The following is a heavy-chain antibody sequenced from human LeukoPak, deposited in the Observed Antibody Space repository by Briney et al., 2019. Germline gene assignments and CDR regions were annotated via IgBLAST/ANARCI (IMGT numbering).Heavy chain of an antibody. J-gene: IGHJ4*02. V-gene: IGHV3-30*18. CDR2: ISYDGSNK. D-gene: IGHD3-10*01. CDR3: AKEPNYYGSGSLDY. CDR1: GFTFSSDG. Sequence: PGRSLRLSCAASGFTFSSDGMRWVRQAPGKGLEWVAVISYDGSNKYFADSVKGRFTISRDNSKNTLYLQMNSLRAEDTAVYYCAKEPNYYGSGSLDYWGQGTLVTVSS.